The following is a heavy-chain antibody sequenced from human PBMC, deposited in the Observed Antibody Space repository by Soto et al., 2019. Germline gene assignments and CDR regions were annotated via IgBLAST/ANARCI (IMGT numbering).Heavy chain of an antibody. J-gene: IGHJ4*02. D-gene: IGHD3-16*02. CDR1: GGSISSGDYY. CDR2: IYYSGST. CDR3: ASTILNYVWGSYRPSGDYFDY. V-gene: IGHV4-30-4*01. Sequence: QVQLQESGLGLVKPSQTLSLTCTVSGGSISSGDYYWSWIRQPPGKGLEWIGYIYYSGSTYYNPSLKSRVTISVDTSKNQFSLKLSSVTAADTAVYYCASTILNYVWGSYRPSGDYFDYWGQGTLVTVSS.